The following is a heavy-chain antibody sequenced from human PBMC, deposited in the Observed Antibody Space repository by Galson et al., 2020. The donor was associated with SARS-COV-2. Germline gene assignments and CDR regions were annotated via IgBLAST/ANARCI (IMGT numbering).Heavy chain of an antibody. V-gene: IGHV4-39*07. J-gene: IGHJ4*02. Sequence: SETLSLTCTVSGASITRSTYYWGWIRLIPPPGKGLEWIGTTHYSGVTYYNPSLKSRVTISLDTSNNQFSLRLTSVTAADTALYYCSRGGTTVAEDWGQGTLVTVSP. CDR2: THYSGVT. CDR3: SRGGTTVAED. D-gene: IGHD4-17*01. CDR1: GASITRSTYY.